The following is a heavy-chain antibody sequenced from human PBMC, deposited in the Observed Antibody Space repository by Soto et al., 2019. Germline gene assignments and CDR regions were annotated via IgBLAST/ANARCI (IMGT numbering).Heavy chain of an antibody. V-gene: IGHV1-2*02. CDR2: INPNTGGT. CDR1: GYTFTNHY. CDR3: ARDKNERDLLFHYGLDV. J-gene: IGHJ6*02. D-gene: IGHD1-1*01. Sequence: QGQLVQSGAEVKKPGASVKVSCKSSGYTFTNHYVHWVRQAPGQGLEWMGWINPNTGGTNYAQKFQGRVTTARATCISKVDLGRSRPKSNDTAFYYCARDKNERDLLFHYGLDVGGEGTTFIVSS.